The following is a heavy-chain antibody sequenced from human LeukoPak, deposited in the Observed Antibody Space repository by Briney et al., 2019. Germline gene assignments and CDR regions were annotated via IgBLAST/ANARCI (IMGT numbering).Heavy chain of an antibody. V-gene: IGHV4-39*01. Sequence: PSQTLSLTCTVSGVSIRTDGSYWAWIRQPPGKGLEWIGSIYIDGITHYNSSLQSRVTLSIDTSKNQFSLRLNSVHAADTAVFYCARLFTRAWEYRYGMDVWGQGPAVTVSS. CDR2: IYIDGIT. J-gene: IGHJ6*02. CDR1: GVSIRTDGSY. D-gene: IGHD1-26*01. CDR3: ARLFTRAWEYRYGMDV.